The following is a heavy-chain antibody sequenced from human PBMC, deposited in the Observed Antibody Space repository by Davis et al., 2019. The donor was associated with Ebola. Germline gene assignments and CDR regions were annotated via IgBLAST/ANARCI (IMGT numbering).Heavy chain of an antibody. CDR1: GFTFSSYW. J-gene: IGHJ6*02. Sequence: HTGGSLRLSCAASGFTFSSYWMHWVRQGPGKGLVWVSRINNDASRTTYADSVKGRFTISRDNAKNTLYLQMNSLRAEDTAVYYCARDPYSSSSGDLYYYYYGMDVWGQGTTVTVSS. CDR3: ARDPYSSSSGDLYYYYYGMDV. V-gene: IGHV3-74*03. D-gene: IGHD6-6*01. CDR2: INNDASRT.